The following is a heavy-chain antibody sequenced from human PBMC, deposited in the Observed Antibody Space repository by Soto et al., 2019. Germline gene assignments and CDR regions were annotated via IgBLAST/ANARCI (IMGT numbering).Heavy chain of an antibody. CDR1: GFIFRDYS. D-gene: IGHD6-13*01. Sequence: QVQLGESGGGLVKTGGSLRLSCAASGFIFRDYSMSWIRQAPGKVLEWVSYISSSGSTKYYADSVKGRFTISRDNAKNALNLQITSLRAEDAALYYCARASVSSCVHRGQGTMVTVSS. J-gene: IGHJ4*02. V-gene: IGHV3-11*01. CDR2: ISSSGSTK. CDR3: ARASVSSCVH.